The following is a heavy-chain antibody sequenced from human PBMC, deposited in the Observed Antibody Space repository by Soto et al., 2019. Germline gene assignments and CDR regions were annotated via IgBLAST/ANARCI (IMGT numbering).Heavy chain of an antibody. J-gene: IGHJ6*02. D-gene: IGHD1-26*01. CDR1: GGRKSIYA. Sequence: LVKVACKSSGGRKSIYAGSCGRKNHGQGLEWMGGIIPIFGTANYAQKFQGRVTITADESTSPAYLELSSLRSEDTAVYYCARVLVRWDSGSYRPYYGMDVWGQGTTVTVSS. V-gene: IGHV1-69*13. CDR3: ARVLVRWDSGSYRPYYGMDV. CDR2: IIPIFGTA.